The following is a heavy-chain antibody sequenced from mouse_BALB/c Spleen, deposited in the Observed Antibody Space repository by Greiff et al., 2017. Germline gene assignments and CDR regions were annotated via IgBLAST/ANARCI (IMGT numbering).Heavy chain of an antibody. D-gene: IGHD1-1*02. Sequence: VQLKESGPGLVKPSQSLSLTCTVTGYSITSDSAWTLIRQFPGNKREWLGYISYSGSTSYNPSLKSRISITRDTSKNQFFLQLNSVTTEDTATYDCARSGGGNYFDYWGQGTTLTVSS. CDR3: ARSGGGNYFDY. CDR1: GYSITSDSA. J-gene: IGHJ2*01. CDR2: ISYSGST. V-gene: IGHV3-2*02.